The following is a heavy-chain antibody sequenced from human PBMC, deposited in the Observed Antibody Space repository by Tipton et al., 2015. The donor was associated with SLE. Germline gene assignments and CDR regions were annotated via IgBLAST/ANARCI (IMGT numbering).Heavy chain of an antibody. V-gene: IGHV3-23*01. CDR3: ARMGYDRGGY. CDR2: ISGSGGST. Sequence: GSLRLSCAASGFTFSSYAMSWVRQAPGKGLEWVSAISGSGGSTYYADSVKGRFTISRDNAKNSLYLQMNSLRAEDTAVYYCARMGYDRGGYWGQGTLVTVSS. D-gene: IGHD3-22*01. J-gene: IGHJ4*02. CDR1: GFTFSSYA.